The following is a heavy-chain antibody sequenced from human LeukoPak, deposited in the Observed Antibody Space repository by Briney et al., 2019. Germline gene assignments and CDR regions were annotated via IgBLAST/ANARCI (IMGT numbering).Heavy chain of an antibody. Sequence: GGSLRLSCAASGFTFSSYWVSGVRQAPGKGLERVANIKQDGSEKYYVDSVKGRFTISRDNAKNSLYLQMNSLRAEDTAVYYCARGGPSFDYWGQGTLVTVSS. J-gene: IGHJ4*02. D-gene: IGHD6-25*01. CDR2: IKQDGSEK. CDR3: ARGGPSFDY. V-gene: IGHV3-7*01. CDR1: GFTFSSYW.